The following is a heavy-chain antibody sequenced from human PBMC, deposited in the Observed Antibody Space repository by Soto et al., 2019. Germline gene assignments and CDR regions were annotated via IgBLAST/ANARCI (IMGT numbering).Heavy chain of an antibody. Sequence: ASVKLACKASWGTFSSDAISWVRQAPGQWLEWMGGVIPIFCTANYAQKFQGRVTITADESTSTAYMELSSLRSEDTAVYYCASRSGTMIVVVKSYYYYYGMDVRGQGTTVTVSS. CDR3: ASRSGTMIVVVKSYYYYYGMDV. J-gene: IGHJ6*02. CDR1: WGTFSSDA. V-gene: IGHV1-69*01. CDR2: VIPIFCTA. D-gene: IGHD3-22*01.